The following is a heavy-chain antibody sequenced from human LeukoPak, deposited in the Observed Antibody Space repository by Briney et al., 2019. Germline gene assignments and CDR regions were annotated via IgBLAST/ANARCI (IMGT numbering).Heavy chain of an antibody. CDR3: ARAVFGLDS. CDR2: INSNSGGT. V-gene: IGHV1-46*01. CDR1: GYTFTSYG. J-gene: IGHJ4*02. D-gene: IGHD3-10*01. Sequence: ASVKVSCKASGYTFTSYGISWVRQAPGQGLEWMGVINSNSGGTTYKQKFLGRVTMTRDTSTNTAYMELSSLRSEDTAVYYCARAVFGLDSWGQGTLVTVSS.